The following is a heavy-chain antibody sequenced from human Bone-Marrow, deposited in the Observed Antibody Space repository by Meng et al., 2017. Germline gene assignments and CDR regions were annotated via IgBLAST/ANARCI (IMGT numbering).Heavy chain of an antibody. J-gene: IGHJ6*02. Sequence: GESLKISCAASGFTFSSYSMNWVRQAPGKGLEWVSSISSSSSYIYYADSVKGRFTISRDNAKNSLYLQMNSLRAEDTAVYYCARARSTYYYYGMDVWGQGTMVTVSS. CDR1: GFTFSSYS. D-gene: IGHD1-26*01. CDR3: ARARSTYYYYGMDV. V-gene: IGHV3-21*01. CDR2: ISSSSSYI.